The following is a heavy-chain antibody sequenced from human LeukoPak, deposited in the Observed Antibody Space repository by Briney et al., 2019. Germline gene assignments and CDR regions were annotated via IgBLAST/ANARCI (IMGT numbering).Heavy chain of an antibody. D-gene: IGHD3-10*01. CDR1: GYTFTGYY. CDR2: INPNSGDT. CDR3: ARDTYYYGSGKGY. V-gene: IGHV1-2*02. J-gene: IGHJ4*02. Sequence: ASVKVSCKASGYTFTGYYMHWVRQAPGQGLEWMGWINPNSGDTNYAQKFQGRVTMTRDTSISTAYMELSRLRSDDTAVYYCARDTYYYGSGKGYWGQGTLVTVSS.